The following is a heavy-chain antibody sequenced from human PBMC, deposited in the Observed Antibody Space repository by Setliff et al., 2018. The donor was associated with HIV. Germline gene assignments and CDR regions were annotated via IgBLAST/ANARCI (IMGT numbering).Heavy chain of an antibody. CDR2: ISASNGNT. J-gene: IGHJ6*03. D-gene: IGHD4-17*01. Sequence: GASVKVSCKASGYIFSTYGISWVRQAPGQGLEWMGWISASNGNTHYAQKVQGRETLTTDTSTNTAYMELRSLSSDDAAVYYCAKTTPQPHYYYYVDVWGKGTTVTVSS. V-gene: IGHV1-18*01. CDR1: GYIFSTYG. CDR3: AKTTPQPHYYYYVDV.